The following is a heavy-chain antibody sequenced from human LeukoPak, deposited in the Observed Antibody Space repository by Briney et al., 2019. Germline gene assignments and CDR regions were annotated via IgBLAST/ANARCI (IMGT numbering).Heavy chain of an antibody. D-gene: IGHD4-17*01. J-gene: IGHJ4*02. V-gene: IGHV1-3*01. CDR1: GYTFTSYA. CDR3: ARKALGDYDFDY. CDR2: INAGNGNT. Sequence: ASVKVSCKASGYTFTSYAMHWVGQAAGQRLEWMGWINAGNGNTKYSQKFQGRVTITRDTSASTAYMELSSLRSEDTAVYYCARKALGDYDFDYWGQGTLVTVSS.